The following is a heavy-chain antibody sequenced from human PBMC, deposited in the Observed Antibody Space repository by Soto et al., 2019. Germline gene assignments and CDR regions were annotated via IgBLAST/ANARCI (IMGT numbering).Heavy chain of an antibody. D-gene: IGHD3-3*01. CDR3: AKGWDPNYDFWSGYYLFDY. CDR1: GFTFSSYA. V-gene: IGHV3-23*01. Sequence: GGSLRLSCAASGFTFSSYAMSWVRQAPGKGLEWVSAISGSGGSTYYAASVKARFTISRDNSKNTLYLQMNSLRAEDTAVYYCAKGWDPNYDFWSGYYLFDYWGQGTLVTVSS. J-gene: IGHJ4*02. CDR2: ISGSGGST.